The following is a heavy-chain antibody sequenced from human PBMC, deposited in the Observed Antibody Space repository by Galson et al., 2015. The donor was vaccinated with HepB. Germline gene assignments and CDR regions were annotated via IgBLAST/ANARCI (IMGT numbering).Heavy chain of an antibody. CDR3: CGGSHSDY. CDR1: GFTFSSYA. Sequence: SLRLSCAGSGFTFSSYAMYWVRQAPGRGLEYVSAINNNGGSTYYADSVKGRFTISRDNSKNTLYLQMSSLRTEDTAAYYRCGGSHSDYWGQGTLVTVSS. D-gene: IGHD2-21*01. V-gene: IGHV3-64D*06. J-gene: IGHJ4*02. CDR2: INNNGGST.